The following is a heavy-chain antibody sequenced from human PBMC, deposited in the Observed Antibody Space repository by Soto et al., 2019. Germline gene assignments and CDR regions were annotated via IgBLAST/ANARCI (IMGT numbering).Heavy chain of an antibody. Sequence: GGSLRLSCAASGFTFSSYGMHWVRQAPGKGLEWVAVISYDGSNKYYADSVKGRFTISRDNSKNTLYLQMNSLRAEDTAVYYCAKDQFSGSHDAAIVVVPAAIIDWGQGTLVTVSS. CDR2: ISYDGSNK. CDR3: AKDQFSGSHDAAIVVVPAAIID. CDR1: GFTFSSYG. J-gene: IGHJ4*02. V-gene: IGHV3-30*18. D-gene: IGHD2-2*01.